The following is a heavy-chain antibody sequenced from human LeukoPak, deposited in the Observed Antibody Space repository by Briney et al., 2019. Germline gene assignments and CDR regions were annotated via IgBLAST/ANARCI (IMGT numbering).Heavy chain of an antibody. J-gene: IGHJ4*02. Sequence: GASVKVSCKASGGTFSSYAINWVRQAPGQGLEWMGGIIPIFGTANYAQKFQGRVTITADKSTSTAYMELSSLRSEDTAVYYCARDEDGYDYFYWGQGTLVTVSS. CDR1: GGTFSSYA. CDR3: ARDEDGYDYFY. CDR2: IIPIFGTA. D-gene: IGHD5-12*01. V-gene: IGHV1-69*06.